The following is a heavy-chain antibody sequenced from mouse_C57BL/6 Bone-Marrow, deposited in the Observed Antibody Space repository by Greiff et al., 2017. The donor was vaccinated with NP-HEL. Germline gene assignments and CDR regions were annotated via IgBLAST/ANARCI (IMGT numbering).Heavy chain of an antibody. CDR3: ARCYYGSYFDY. D-gene: IGHD1-1*01. J-gene: IGHJ2*01. CDR1: GYTFTSYW. CDR2: IHPNSGST. Sequence: VQLQQSGAELVKPGASVKLSCKASGYTFTSYWMHWVKQRPGQGLEWIGMIHPNSGSTNYNEKFKSKATLTVDKSSSTAYMQLSSLTSEDSAVYYCARCYYGSYFDYWGQGTTLTVSS. V-gene: IGHV1-64*01.